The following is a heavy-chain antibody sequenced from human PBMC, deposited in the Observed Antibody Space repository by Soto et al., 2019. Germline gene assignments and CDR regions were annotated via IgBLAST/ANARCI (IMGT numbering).Heavy chain of an antibody. CDR3: ARQFDSDTTGYYYAY. CDR1: GGTFSRHA. D-gene: IGHD3-22*01. V-gene: IGHV1-69*01. CDR2: IIPIFGTA. Sequence: QVQLVQSGAEVRKPGSSVKVSCKASGGTFSRHAISWVRQAPGQGLEWMGGIIPIFGTANHAQKFQGRVTITADENTRTVYMELSRLRSEDTAVYYCARQFDSDTTGYYYAYWGQGTLVTVSS. J-gene: IGHJ4*02.